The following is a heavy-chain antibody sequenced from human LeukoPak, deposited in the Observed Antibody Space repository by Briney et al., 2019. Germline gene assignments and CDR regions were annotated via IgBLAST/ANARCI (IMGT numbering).Heavy chain of an antibody. D-gene: IGHD3-3*01. CDR1: GYSISSGYY. CDR3: ARGPLRFLEWLSEFDP. V-gene: IGHV4-61*05. CDR2: IYYSGST. J-gene: IGHJ5*02. Sequence: SETLSLTCTVSGYSISSGYYWGCIRQPPGKGLEWIGYIYYSGSTNYNPSLKSRVTISVDTSKNQFSLKLSSVTAADTAVYYCARGPLRFLEWLSEFDPWGQGTLVTVSS.